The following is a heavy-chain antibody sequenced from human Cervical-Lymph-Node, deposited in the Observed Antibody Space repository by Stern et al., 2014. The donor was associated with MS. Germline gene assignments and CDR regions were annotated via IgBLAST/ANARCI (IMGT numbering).Heavy chain of an antibody. Sequence: QVQLQESGPGLVKPSETLSLTCAVSGDSISSYTHYWAWIRQPPGKGLEWIGSDYYNGATYYNPSLKSPVTISWDPSKNHFSLGLTSVTAADTAVYYCAKHACTGAACPFDLWGQGTLVTVSS. D-gene: IGHD2-8*02. CDR1: GDSISSYTHY. V-gene: IGHV4-39*01. J-gene: IGHJ4*02. CDR3: AKHACTGAACPFDL. CDR2: DYYNGAT.